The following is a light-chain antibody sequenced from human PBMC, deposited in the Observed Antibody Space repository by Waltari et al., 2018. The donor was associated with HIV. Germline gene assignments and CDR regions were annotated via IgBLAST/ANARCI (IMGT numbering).Light chain of an antibody. CDR2: EVS. CDR1: SSDVGGYNF. CDR3: SSYAGSNKLV. Sequence: QSALTQPPSASGSPGQSVTISCTGTSSDVGGYNFVSWYQQHPGKAPKLMIFEVSKRPSVVPDRFSGSKSANTAALTVSWLQAEDGADYYCSSYAGSNKLVFGGGTKLTVL. J-gene: IGLJ2*01. V-gene: IGLV2-8*01.